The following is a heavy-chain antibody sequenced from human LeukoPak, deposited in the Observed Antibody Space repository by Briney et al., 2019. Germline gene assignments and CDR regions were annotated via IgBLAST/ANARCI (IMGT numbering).Heavy chain of an antibody. CDR1: GYTFTSYA. D-gene: IGHD2-15*01. J-gene: IGHJ4*02. CDR2: INTNTGNP. CDR3: ARYSEGPFDY. Sequence: ASVKVSCKASGYTFTSYAINWVRQAPGQGLEWMGWINTNTGNPAYAQGFTGRFVFSLDTSVSTAYPQINSLEAEDTAVYYCARYSEGPFDYWGQGTLATVSS. V-gene: IGHV7-4-1*02.